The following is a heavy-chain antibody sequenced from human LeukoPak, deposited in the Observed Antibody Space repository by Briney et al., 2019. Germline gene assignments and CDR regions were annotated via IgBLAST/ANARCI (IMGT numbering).Heavy chain of an antibody. CDR2: INPDGSST. Sequence: PGGSLRLSCAASGFTFSSYWMHWVRQAPGKGLVWVSRINPDGSSTNYADSVKGRFTISRDNAKSTLFLQMNSLRVEDTAVYYCIRDPTLRDNRGSSGYYYDWGPGTLVTVSS. V-gene: IGHV3-74*01. CDR1: GFTFSSYW. J-gene: IGHJ4*02. CDR3: IRDPTLRDNRGSSGYYYD. D-gene: IGHD3-22*01.